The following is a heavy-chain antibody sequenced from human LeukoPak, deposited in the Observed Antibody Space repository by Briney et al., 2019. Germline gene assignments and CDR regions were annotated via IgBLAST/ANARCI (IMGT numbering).Heavy chain of an antibody. CDR3: AKARDYYDSSAFDY. D-gene: IGHD3-22*01. CDR2: ISGSGGST. J-gene: IGHJ4*02. CDR1: GFTFSSYA. V-gene: IGHV3-23*01. Sequence: GGSLRLSCAASGFTFSSYAMSWVRQAPGKGLEWVSAISGSGGSTYYADSVKGRFTISRDSSKNTLYLQMNSLRAEDTAVYYCAKARDYYDSSAFDYWGQGTLVTVSS.